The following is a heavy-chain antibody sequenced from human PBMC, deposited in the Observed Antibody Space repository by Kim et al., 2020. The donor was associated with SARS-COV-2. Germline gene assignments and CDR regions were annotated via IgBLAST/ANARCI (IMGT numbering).Heavy chain of an antibody. CDR3: VRDLPTKLRFLEWTWDH. CDR2: MNPNSGDT. CDR1: GYTFTSYD. D-gene: IGHD3-3*01. Sequence: ASVKVSCKASGYTFTSYDINWVRQATGQGLEWMGWMNPNSGDTGYAQKFQGRVTMTRDTSITTAYMELSTLRSDDTAVYYCVRDLPTKLRFLEWTWDHW. J-gene: IGHJ1*01. V-gene: IGHV1-8*01.